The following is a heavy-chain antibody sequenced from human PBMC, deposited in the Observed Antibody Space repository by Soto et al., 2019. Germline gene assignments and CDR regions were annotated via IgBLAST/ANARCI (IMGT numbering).Heavy chain of an antibody. V-gene: IGHV4-31*03. D-gene: IGHD3-16*02. J-gene: IGHJ6*02. CDR2: IYYSGST. CDR1: GGSISSGGYY. CDR3: ARAARGGLSPHGMDV. Sequence: PSETLSLTCTVSGGSISSGGYYWSWIRQHPGKGLEWIGYIYYSGSTYYNPSLKSRVTISVDTSKNQFSLKLSSVTAADTAVYYCARAARGGLSPHGMDVWGQWTTVTVSS.